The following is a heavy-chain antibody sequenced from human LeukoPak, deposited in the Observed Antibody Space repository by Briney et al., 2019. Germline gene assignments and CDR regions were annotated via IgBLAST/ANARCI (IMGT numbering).Heavy chain of an antibody. J-gene: IGHJ4*02. V-gene: IGHV3-53*01. D-gene: IGHD6-13*01. CDR3: ARGLSAAASRNYFDY. CDR1: GFTVSSNY. Sequence: GGSLRLSCAASGFTVSSNYMSWVRQAPGKGLEWASVIYSGGSTYYADSVKGRFTISRDNSKNTLYLQMNSLRAEDTAVYYCARGLSAAASRNYFDYWGQGTLVTVSS. CDR2: IYSGGST.